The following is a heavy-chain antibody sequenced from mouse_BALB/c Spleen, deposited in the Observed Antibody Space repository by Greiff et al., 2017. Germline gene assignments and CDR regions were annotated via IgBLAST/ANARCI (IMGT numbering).Heavy chain of an antibody. V-gene: IGHV1S81*02. J-gene: IGHJ2*01. CDR3: TRRGLRRDFDY. D-gene: IGHD2-2*01. Sequence: VQLQQSGAELVKPGASVKLSCKASGYTFTSYYMYWVKQRPGQGLEWIGEINPSNGGTNFNEKFKSKATLTVDKSSSTAYMQLSSLTSEDSAVYYCTRRGLRRDFDYWGQGTTLTVSS. CDR2: INPSNGGT. CDR1: GYTFTSYY.